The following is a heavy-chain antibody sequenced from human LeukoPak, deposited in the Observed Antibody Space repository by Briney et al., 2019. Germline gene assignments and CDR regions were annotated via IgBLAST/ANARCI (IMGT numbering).Heavy chain of an antibody. Sequence: SETLSLTCTVSGGSISSGGYYWSWIRQHPGKGLEWIGYIYYSGSTYYNPSLKSRVTISVDTSKNQFSLKLSSVTAADTAVYYCARADTAMVTFDYWGQGTLVTVSS. V-gene: IGHV4-31*03. CDR1: GGSISSGGYY. CDR2: IYYSGST. CDR3: ARADTAMVTFDY. J-gene: IGHJ4*02. D-gene: IGHD5-18*01.